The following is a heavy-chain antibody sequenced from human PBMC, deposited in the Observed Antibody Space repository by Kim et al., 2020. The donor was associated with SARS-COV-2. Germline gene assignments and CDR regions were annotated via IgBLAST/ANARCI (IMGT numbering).Heavy chain of an antibody. V-gene: IGHV3-9*01. Sequence: DSVKGRFTISRDNAKNSLYLQMNSLRAEETALYYCAKDIRADGSGSYYDYWGQGTLVTVSS. J-gene: IGHJ4*02. CDR3: AKDIRADGSGSYYDY. D-gene: IGHD3-10*01.